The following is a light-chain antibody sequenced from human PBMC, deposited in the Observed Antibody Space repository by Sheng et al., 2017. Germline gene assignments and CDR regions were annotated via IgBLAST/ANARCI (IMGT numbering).Light chain of an antibody. V-gene: IGKV3-15*01. CDR2: GAS. J-gene: IGKJ1*01. CDR1: QNVFSN. CDR3: QQGYSTPWT. Sequence: ETVMTQSPATLSVSPGERATLSCRASQNVFSNLAWYQQKPGQAPRLLIYGASTRATGIPARFSGSGSGTEFTLTISSLQSEDFATYYCQQGYSTPWTFGQGTKVEIK.